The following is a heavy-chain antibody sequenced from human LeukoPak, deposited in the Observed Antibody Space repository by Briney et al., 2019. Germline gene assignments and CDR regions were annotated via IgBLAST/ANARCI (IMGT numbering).Heavy chain of an antibody. Sequence: SVNVSCKASGGTFSSYAISWVRQAPGQGLEWMGRIIPILGITNYAQKFQGRVTITADKSTSTAYMELSSLRSEDTAVYYCARRGAGATNFDYWGQGTLVTVSS. V-gene: IGHV1-69*04. J-gene: IGHJ4*02. CDR1: GGTFSSYA. D-gene: IGHD1-26*01. CDR3: ARRGAGATNFDY. CDR2: IIPILGIT.